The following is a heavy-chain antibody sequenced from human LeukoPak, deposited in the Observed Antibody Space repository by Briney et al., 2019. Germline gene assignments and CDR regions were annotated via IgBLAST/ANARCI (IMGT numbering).Heavy chain of an antibody. CDR1: GYTFTSYY. V-gene: IGHV1-46*01. CDR3: ARVAGGLGYCSSTSCSDFDY. Sequence: ASVKVSCKASGYTFTSYYMHWVRQAPGQGLEWMGIINPSGGSTSYAQKFQSRVTMTRDMSTSTVYMELSSLRSEDTAVYYCARVAGGLGYCSSTSCSDFDYWGQGTLVTVSS. D-gene: IGHD2-2*01. CDR2: INPSGGST. J-gene: IGHJ4*02.